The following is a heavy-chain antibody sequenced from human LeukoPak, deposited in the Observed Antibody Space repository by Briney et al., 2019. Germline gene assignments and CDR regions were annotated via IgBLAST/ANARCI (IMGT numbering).Heavy chain of an antibody. CDR3: ARDYSRFYYYGMDV. Sequence: GGSLRLSCAASGFTFSSYGMHWVRQAPGKGLEWVAVIWYDGSNKYYADSVKGRFTIPRDNSKNTLYLQMNSLRAEDTAVYYCARDYSRFYYYGMDVWGQGTTVTVSS. J-gene: IGHJ6*02. CDR1: GFTFSSYG. D-gene: IGHD5-18*01. CDR2: IWYDGSNK. V-gene: IGHV3-33*01.